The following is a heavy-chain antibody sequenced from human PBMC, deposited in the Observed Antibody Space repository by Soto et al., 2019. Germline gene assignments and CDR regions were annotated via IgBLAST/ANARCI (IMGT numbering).Heavy chain of an antibody. D-gene: IGHD4-17*01. J-gene: IGHJ5*02. CDR2: ISDTGNT. Sequence: PSETLSLTCAVSGGSITSSGFWWSWIRQPPGKGLEWIATISDTGNTFYNPSLRSRVTISADTSKNQFALNLNSVTAADTAIYYCAKRAYGDPFDPWGQGTLVTVSS. V-gene: IGHV4-39*01. CDR1: GGSITSSGFW. CDR3: AKRAYGDPFDP.